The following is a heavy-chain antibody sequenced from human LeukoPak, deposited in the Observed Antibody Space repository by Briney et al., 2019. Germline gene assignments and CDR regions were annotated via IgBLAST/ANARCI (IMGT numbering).Heavy chain of an antibody. Sequence: GGSLRLSCAASGFTFSSYEMNWVRQAPGKGLEWVSYISSSGSTIKYAESVKGRFTISRDNAKNSLYLQMNSLRAEDTAVYYWARDGSVHGDFTQGFDYWGQGTLVTVS. J-gene: IGHJ4*02. CDR1: GFTFSSYE. D-gene: IGHD4-17*01. CDR2: ISSSGSTI. V-gene: IGHV3-48*03. CDR3: ARDGSVHGDFTQGFDY.